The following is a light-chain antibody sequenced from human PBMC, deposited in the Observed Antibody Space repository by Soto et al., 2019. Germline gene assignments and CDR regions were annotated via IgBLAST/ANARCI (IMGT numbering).Light chain of an antibody. V-gene: IGKV3-11*01. CDR1: QSFRGL. J-gene: IGKJ5*01. Sequence: EVVLTQSPVTLSLSPGETATLSCRASQSFRGLLAWYQQKPGQAPRLLIYDAYNRATGIPPRFSGSGSGTDFTLTINSLEPEDSAVYYCQQRHMWPITFGQGTRLEIK. CDR2: DAY. CDR3: QQRHMWPIT.